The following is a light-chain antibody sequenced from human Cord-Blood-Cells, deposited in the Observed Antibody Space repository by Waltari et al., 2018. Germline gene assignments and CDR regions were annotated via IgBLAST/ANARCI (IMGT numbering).Light chain of an antibody. CDR1: SSDVGSYNL. V-gene: IGLV2-23*01. CDR2: EGS. Sequence: QSALTQPASVSGSPGQSITISCTGTSSDVGSYNLVSWYQQHPGKAPKLMIYEGSKRPSGVSNRFSGSKSGNMASLTISGLQAEDEADYYFKVFGGGTKLTVL. J-gene: IGLJ2*01. CDR3: KV.